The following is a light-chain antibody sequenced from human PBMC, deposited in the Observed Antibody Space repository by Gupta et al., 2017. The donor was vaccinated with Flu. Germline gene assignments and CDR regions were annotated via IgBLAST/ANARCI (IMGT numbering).Light chain of an antibody. CDR1: ALPIHY. J-gene: IGLJ2*01. V-gene: IGLV3-25*02. CDR2: KDS. Sequence: SYELTQPPSVSVSPGQTARITCSGNALPIHYAYWYQQKPGQAPVLLIYKDSERPLGIPERFSGSSSGTTVTLTISGVQAEDEADYYCQSADSNVVFGGGTKLTVL. CDR3: QSADSNVV.